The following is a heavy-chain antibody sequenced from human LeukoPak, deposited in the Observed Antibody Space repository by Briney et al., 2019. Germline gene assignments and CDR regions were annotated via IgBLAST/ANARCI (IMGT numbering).Heavy chain of an antibody. V-gene: IGHV3-30*02. CDR2: IRYDGSKK. CDR3: AKDFSVKWELLIGH. Sequence: GGSLRLSCAASGFSFSNYGMHWVRQAPGKGLEWVAFIRYDGSKKYYADSVKGRFTISRDKPKNTLSLQMNSLRAEDTAVYYCAKDFSVKWELLIGHWGQGTLVTVSS. J-gene: IGHJ4*02. CDR1: GFSFSNYG. D-gene: IGHD1-26*01.